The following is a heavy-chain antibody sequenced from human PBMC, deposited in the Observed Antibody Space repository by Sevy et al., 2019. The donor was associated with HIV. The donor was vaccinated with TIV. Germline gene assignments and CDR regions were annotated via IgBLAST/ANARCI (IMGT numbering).Heavy chain of an antibody. J-gene: IGHJ4*02. Sequence: ASVKVSCKASGHTLTDLSMHWVRQAPGKGFAWIGRFDPEDGERIYAQTFQGRVTMTEDTSTDTAYMELRSLRSEDTAVYYCSATREYYSDSYGYFDYWGQGTLVTVSS. CDR3: SATREYYSDSYGYFDY. D-gene: IGHD3-22*01. V-gene: IGHV1-24*01. CDR2: FDPEDGER. CDR1: GHTLTDLS.